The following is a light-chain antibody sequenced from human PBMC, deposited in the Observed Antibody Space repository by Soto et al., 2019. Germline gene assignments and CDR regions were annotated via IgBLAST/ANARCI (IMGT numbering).Light chain of an antibody. V-gene: IGLV2-14*01. CDR1: SGDIGSYNR. J-gene: IGLJ1*01. CDR3: SSYTNINTRACV. Sequence: QSVLTQPASVSGSPGQSITISCTGTSGDIGSYNRVSWYQQHPGKAPKLIIYEVTDRPSGVSNRFSGSKSGNTASLTISGLQAEDEAEYYCSSYTNINTRACVFGTGTLLTV. CDR2: EVT.